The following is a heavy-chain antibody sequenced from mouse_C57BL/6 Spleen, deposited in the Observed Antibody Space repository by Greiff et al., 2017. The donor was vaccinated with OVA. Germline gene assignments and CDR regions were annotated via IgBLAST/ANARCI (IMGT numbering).Heavy chain of an antibody. CDR1: GFSLTSYG. Sequence: VQLVESGPGLVQPSQSLSITCTVSGFSLTSYGVHWVRQSPGKGLEWLGVIWSGGSTDYNAAFISRLSISKDNSKSQVFFKMNSLQADDTAIYYCARGEVYGPYYYAMDYWGQGTSVTVSS. CDR3: ARGEVYGPYYYAMDY. J-gene: IGHJ4*01. CDR2: IWSGGST. D-gene: IGHD1-1*01. V-gene: IGHV2-2*01.